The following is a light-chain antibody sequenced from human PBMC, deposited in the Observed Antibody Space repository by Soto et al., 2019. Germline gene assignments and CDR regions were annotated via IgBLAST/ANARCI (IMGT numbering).Light chain of an antibody. CDR3: QVWDDSTDHIYV. CDR1: NVGSKS. V-gene: IGLV3-21*02. Sequence: SYELTQPPSVSVAPGQTARITCGGNNVGSKSVHWYQQKSGQAPVVVVYDDSDRPSGIPERFSGSNSGNTATLTISRVEAGDEDEYYCQVWDDSTDHIYVFGNGTKVTV. CDR2: DDS. J-gene: IGLJ1*01.